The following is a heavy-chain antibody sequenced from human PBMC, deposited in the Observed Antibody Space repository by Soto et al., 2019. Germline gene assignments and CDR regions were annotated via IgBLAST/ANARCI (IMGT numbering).Heavy chain of an antibody. J-gene: IGHJ6*03. CDR1: GYTFTSYA. Sequence: ASVKVSCKASGYTFTSYAMHWVRQAPGQRLEWMGWINAGNGNTKYSQKFQGRATITRDTSASTAYMELSSLRSEDTAVYYCARDGGAYYDILTVYYYYYYMDVWGKGTTVTVSS. D-gene: IGHD3-9*01. CDR3: ARDGGAYYDILTVYYYYYYMDV. CDR2: INAGNGNT. V-gene: IGHV1-3*01.